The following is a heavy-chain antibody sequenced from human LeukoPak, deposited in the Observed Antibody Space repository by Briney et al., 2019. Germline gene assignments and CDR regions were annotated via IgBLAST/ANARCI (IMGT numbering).Heavy chain of an antibody. V-gene: IGHV4-39*07. J-gene: IGHJ6*03. CDR3: AREAQSSGQQYYYYMDV. D-gene: IGHD6-19*01. Sequence: SETLSLTCTVSGGSISSSSYYWGWIRQPPGKGLEWIGSIYYSGSTYYNPSLKSRVTISVDTSKNQFSLKLSSVTAADTAVYYCAREAQSSGQQYYYYMDVWGKGTTVTVSS. CDR1: GGSISSSSYY. CDR2: IYYSGST.